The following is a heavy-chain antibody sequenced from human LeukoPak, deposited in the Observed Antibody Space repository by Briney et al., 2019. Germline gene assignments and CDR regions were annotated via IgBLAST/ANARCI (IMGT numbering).Heavy chain of an antibody. V-gene: IGHV4-4*02. CDR1: GGSISSSNW. Sequence: TSGTLSLTCAVSGGSISSSNWWSWVRQPPGKGLEWIGSIYYSGSTYYNPSLKSRVTISVDTSKNQFSLKLSSVTAADTAVYYCARFPKQWLTKGYGMDVWGQGTTVTVSS. D-gene: IGHD6-19*01. CDR2: IYYSGST. J-gene: IGHJ6*02. CDR3: ARFPKQWLTKGYGMDV.